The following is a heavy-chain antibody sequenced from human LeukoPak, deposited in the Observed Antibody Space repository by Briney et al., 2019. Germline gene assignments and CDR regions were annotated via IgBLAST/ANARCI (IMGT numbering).Heavy chain of an antibody. D-gene: IGHD2-2*01. J-gene: IGHJ4*02. Sequence: GGSLRLSCAASGFTFSSYAMSWVRQAPGKGLEWVSAISGSGGSTYYADSVKGRFTISRDNSKNTLYLQMNSLRAEDTAVYYCAKVPNQDIVVVPAAHRGGYFDYWGQGTLVTVSS. V-gene: IGHV3-23*01. CDR1: GFTFSSYA. CDR3: AKVPNQDIVVVPAAHRGGYFDY. CDR2: ISGSGGST.